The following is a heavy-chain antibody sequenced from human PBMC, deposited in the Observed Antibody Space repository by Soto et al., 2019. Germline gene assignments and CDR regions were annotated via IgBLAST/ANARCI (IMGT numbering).Heavy chain of an antibody. CDR3: ARRGGSSGLYYYGVDV. J-gene: IGHJ6*02. Sequence: PRGSLKISCKGSGYSFTKYWIAWVRQMPGKGLELMGIIYPDDSDTRYSPSFQGQVTISADKSITTAYLQWSSLKASDTAMYYFARRGGSSGLYYYGVDVWGQGTTVTVSS. D-gene: IGHD3-22*01. V-gene: IGHV5-51*01. CDR1: GYSFTKYW. CDR2: IYPDDSDT.